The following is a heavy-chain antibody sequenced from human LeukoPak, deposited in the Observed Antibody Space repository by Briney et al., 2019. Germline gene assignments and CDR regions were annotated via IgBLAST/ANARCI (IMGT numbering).Heavy chain of an antibody. D-gene: IGHD2-21*01. Sequence: SGGSLRLSCAASGFALSSYAMSWVRQAPGKGLEWVSATSSSDAGTYHAESVRGRFTISRDNSKNTLYLQMNSLRADDAAVYYCARAPVTSCGGGFGYQFDIWGQGTLVTVSS. CDR3: ARAPVTSCGGGFGYQFDI. V-gene: IGHV3-23*01. J-gene: IGHJ4*02. CDR2: TSSSDAGT. CDR1: GFALSSYA.